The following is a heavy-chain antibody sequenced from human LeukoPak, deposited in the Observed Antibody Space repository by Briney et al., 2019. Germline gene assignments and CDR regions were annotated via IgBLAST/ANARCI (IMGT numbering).Heavy chain of an antibody. CDR3: ARDPDYDSSGYPDG. J-gene: IGHJ4*02. D-gene: IGHD3-22*01. CDR2: IKQDGSEK. CDR1: GFTFSSYW. Sequence: GGSLRLSCAASGFTFSSYWMSWVRQAPGKGLESVANIKQDGSEKYYVDSVKGRFTISRDNAKNSLYLQMNSLRAEDTAVYYCARDPDYDSSGYPDGWGQGTLVTVSS. V-gene: IGHV3-7*01.